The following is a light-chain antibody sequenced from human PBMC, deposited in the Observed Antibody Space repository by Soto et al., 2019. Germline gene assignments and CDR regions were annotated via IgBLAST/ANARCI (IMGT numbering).Light chain of an antibody. Sequence: DIVMTQSPLSLPVTPGEPASISCRSSQSLLHTNGYNYLHWYLQKPGQSPQLLIFLGSNRASGVPDRFSGSGSGTDFTLEISSVEAEDVGVYYCMQALQTPSTFGQGTKVDIK. CDR2: LGS. CDR1: QSLLHTNGYNY. V-gene: IGKV2-28*01. J-gene: IGKJ1*01. CDR3: MQALQTPST.